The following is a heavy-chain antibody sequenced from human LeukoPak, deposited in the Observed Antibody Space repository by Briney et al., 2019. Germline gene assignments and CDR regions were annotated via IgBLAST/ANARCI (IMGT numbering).Heavy chain of an antibody. D-gene: IGHD2-21*02. CDR3: AKRLGDPRAFDY. J-gene: IGHJ4*02. CDR1: GFTFSNYA. CDR2: ISGTSGTI. Sequence: GGSLRLSCAASGFTFSNYAMSWVRQAPGKGLEWVSGISGTSGTINYAAPVKGRFTISRDNSKNTLYLQTNSLRVDDMAVYYCAKRLGDPRAFDYWGQGTLVTVSS. V-gene: IGHV3-23*01.